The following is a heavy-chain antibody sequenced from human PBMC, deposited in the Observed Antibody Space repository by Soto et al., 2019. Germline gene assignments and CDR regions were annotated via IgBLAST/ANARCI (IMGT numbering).Heavy chain of an antibody. CDR1: GFTFSSYW. J-gene: IGHJ3*02. V-gene: IGHV3-74*01. CDR2: INSDGSST. D-gene: IGHD7-27*01. Sequence: GGSLRLSCAASGFTFSSYWMHWVRQAPGKGLVWVSRINSDGSSTSYADSVKGRFTISRDNAKNTLYLQMNSLRAEDTAVYYCASTLTGDDDAFDIWGQGTMVTVSS. CDR3: ASTLTGDDDAFDI.